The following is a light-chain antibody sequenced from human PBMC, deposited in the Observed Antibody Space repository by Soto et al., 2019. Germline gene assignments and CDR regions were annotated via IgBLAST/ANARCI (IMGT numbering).Light chain of an antibody. CDR1: QSISSW. CDR3: QQFSSYPLT. Sequence: DIHMTQSPSSRSASVGYRVTITCRASQSISSWLAWYQQKPGKAPKLLIYDASSRATGIPDRFSGGGSGTDFTLTISRLEPEDFAVYYCQQFSSYPLTFGGGTKVDIK. CDR2: DAS. J-gene: IGKJ4*01. V-gene: IGKV1-5*01.